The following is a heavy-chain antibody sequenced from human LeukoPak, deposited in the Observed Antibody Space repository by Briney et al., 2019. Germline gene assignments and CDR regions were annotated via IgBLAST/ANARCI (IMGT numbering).Heavy chain of an antibody. CDR3: AKDRQKGDYGGGNFFDS. CDR1: GFTFDDYA. V-gene: IGHV3-43D*03. D-gene: IGHD4-17*01. J-gene: IGHJ4*01. CDR2: INWVGDTS. Sequence: GGSLRLSCAASGFTFDDYAMHWVRQVPGKGLQWISSINWVGDTSSYTDSVKGRFTVSRDNTKGSLHLQMHSLRSEDTALYYCAKDRQKGDYGGGNFFDSWGHGTLVTVSS.